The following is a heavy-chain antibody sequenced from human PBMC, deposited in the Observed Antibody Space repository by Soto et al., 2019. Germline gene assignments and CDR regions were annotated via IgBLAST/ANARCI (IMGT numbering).Heavy chain of an antibody. CDR2: IWYDGSNK. CDR1: GFTFSSYG. Sequence: GGSLRLSCAASGFTFSSYGMHWVRQAPGKGLEWVAVIWYDGSNKYYADSVKGRFTISRDNSKKTLYLQMNSLRAEDTAVYYCARDAPQEDFGVVITSGDFDYWGQGTMVTVSS. CDR3: ARDAPQEDFGVVITSGDFDY. J-gene: IGHJ4*02. V-gene: IGHV3-33*01. D-gene: IGHD3-3*01.